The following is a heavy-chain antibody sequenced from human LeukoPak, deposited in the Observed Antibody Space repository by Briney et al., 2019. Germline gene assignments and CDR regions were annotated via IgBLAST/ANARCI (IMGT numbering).Heavy chain of an antibody. J-gene: IGHJ3*01. CDR2: INEDFGKI. CDR3: ARDWEWLVSRDLFDV. CDR1: GGTFSSYG. D-gene: IGHD3-3*01. V-gene: IGHV1-18*01. Sequence: ASVKVSCKASGGTFSSYGISWVRQAPGEGLEWMGWINEDFGKIHYAQKFKGRVTMTTDTSTSTAYMELRSLTSDDTATYFCARDWEWLVSRDLFDVWGQGTMVTVSS.